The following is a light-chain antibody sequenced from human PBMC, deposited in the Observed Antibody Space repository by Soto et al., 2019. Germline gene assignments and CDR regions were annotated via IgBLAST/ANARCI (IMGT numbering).Light chain of an antibody. CDR1: QSLVFSDGNAY. CDR2: RAS. V-gene: IGKV2-30*01. CDR3: MQATHWPPT. J-gene: IGKJ1*01. Sequence: DVVMTQSPLSLPVTLGQPASISCKSSQSLVFSDGNAYLTWFQQRPGQSPRRLIYRASNRDSGVPDRFSGSWSGTDFTLQINGVEAEDVGVYYCMQATHWPPTFGRGTRVEIK.